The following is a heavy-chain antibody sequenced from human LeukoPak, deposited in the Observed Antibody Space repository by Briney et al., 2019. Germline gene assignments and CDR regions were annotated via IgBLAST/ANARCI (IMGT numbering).Heavy chain of an antibody. CDR3: ARDGGDFDWFVDV. V-gene: IGHV3-48*01. Sequence: GGSLRLSCAASGFTFSSYSMNWVRQAPGKGLEWVSYISSSSSTIYYADSVKGRFTISRDNAKNSLYLQMNSLRAEDTAVYYCARDGGDFDWFVDVWGKGTTVTVSS. D-gene: IGHD3-9*01. CDR1: GFTFSSYS. J-gene: IGHJ6*04. CDR2: ISSSSSTI.